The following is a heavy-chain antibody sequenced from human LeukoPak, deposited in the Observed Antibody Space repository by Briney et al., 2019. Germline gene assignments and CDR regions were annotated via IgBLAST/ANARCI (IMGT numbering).Heavy chain of an antibody. Sequence: SVKVSCKTSGFTFSTSAVQWVRQARGQRLEWIGWIIVSSGATNYAQSLQGRFTITRDMSTNTAYMELSSLGSEDSAVYYCAAELYGVYTDCCTFHLWGQGTMVTVSS. CDR3: AAELYGVYTDCCTFHL. CDR2: IIVSSGAT. CDR1: GFTFSTSA. V-gene: IGHV1-58*01. J-gene: IGHJ3*01. D-gene: IGHD4-17*01.